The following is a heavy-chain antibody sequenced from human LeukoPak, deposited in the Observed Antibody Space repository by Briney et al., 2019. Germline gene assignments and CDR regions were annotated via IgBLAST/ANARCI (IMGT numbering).Heavy chain of an antibody. V-gene: IGHV4-38-2*02. CDR2: IYHSGST. Sequence: SETLSLTCTVSGYSISSGYYWGWIRQPPGKGLEWIGSIYHSGSTYYNPSLKSRVTISVDTSKNQLSLKLSSVTAADTAVYYCARDHCSSTSCYRVEDYWGQGTLVTVSS. CDR1: GYSISSGYY. CDR3: ARDHCSSTSCYRVEDY. D-gene: IGHD2-2*01. J-gene: IGHJ4*02.